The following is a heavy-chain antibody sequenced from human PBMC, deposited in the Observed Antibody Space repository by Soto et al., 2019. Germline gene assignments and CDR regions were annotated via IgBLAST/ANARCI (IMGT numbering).Heavy chain of an antibody. D-gene: IGHD3-3*02. J-gene: IGHJ4*02. CDR2: MFYCVST. Sequence: SGSLSLTCTVSGSSINSSGCYWGWIRQPPGKGLEWIGSMFYCVSTYYNPSLKSRVTVSVDTSKNQFSLNLRSVTAADTAVYYCARLPSRHLVDYWGQGTLVTVS. CDR1: GSSINSSGCY. V-gene: IGHV4-39*01. CDR3: ARLPSRHLVDY.